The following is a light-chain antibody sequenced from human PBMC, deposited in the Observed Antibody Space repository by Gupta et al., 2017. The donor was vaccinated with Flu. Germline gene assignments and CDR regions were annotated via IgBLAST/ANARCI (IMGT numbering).Light chain of an antibody. CDR1: TDITKY. V-gene: IGKV1D-8*01. CDR3: QQDYSFPYT. Sequence: PSLVSASSGYSVTLTCRTRTDITKYLAWYLQKPGKAPELLIYDASSVQTGVPSRFSGSGCRTDFTLTITSLQSEDFATYYCQQDYSFPYTFGQGTKLEI. J-gene: IGKJ2*01. CDR2: DAS.